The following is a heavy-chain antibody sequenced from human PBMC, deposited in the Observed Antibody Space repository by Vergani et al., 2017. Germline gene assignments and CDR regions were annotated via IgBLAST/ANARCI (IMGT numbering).Heavy chain of an antibody. CDR1: GYTFTSYA. CDR3: ARDPGDSSGYQGWFDP. D-gene: IGHD3-22*01. Sequence: QVQLVQSGAEVKKPGASVKVSCKASGYTFTSYAMHWVRQAPGQRLEWMGWINTGNGNTKYSQKFQGRVTITRDTSASTAYMELSSLRSEDTAVYYCARDPGDSSGYQGWFDPWGQGTLVTVSS. CDR2: INTGNGNT. V-gene: IGHV1-3*04. J-gene: IGHJ5*02.